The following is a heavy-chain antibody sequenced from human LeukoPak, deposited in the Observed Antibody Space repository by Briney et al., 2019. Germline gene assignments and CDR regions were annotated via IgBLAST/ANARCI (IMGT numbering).Heavy chain of an antibody. D-gene: IGHD6-13*01. V-gene: IGHV4-39*07. Sequence: SETLSLTCKVSGGSISSSSYYWGWIRQPPGKGLEWIGSIYYSVSTYYNPSLMSRVSMSIDTSKKQFSLRLSSVTAADTAVYYCARGYSSSWYREFFDHWGQGTLVTVSS. CDR3: ARGYSSSWYREFFDH. CDR1: GGSISSSSYY. CDR2: IYYSVST. J-gene: IGHJ4*02.